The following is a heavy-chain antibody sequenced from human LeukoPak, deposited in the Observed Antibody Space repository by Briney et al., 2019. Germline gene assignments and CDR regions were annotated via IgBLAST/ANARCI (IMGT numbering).Heavy chain of an antibody. J-gene: IGHJ4*02. CDR3: ARGVYYYED. Sequence: GGSLRLSCAASGFTFSSHSMNWVRQAPGKGLEWVSYISSSSSTIYYADSVKGRFTISRDNAKNSLYLQMNSLRAEDTAVYYCARGVYYYEDWGQGTLVTVSS. D-gene: IGHD3-22*01. CDR2: ISSSSSTI. V-gene: IGHV3-48*01. CDR1: GFTFSSHS.